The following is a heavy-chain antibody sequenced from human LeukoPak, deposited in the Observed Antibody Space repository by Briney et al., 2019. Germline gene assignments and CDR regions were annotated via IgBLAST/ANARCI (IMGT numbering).Heavy chain of an antibody. Sequence: SQTLSLTCTVSGDSFSSGGYSWIRQLPGLGLEWIGYVFSSGKTYYKTSLKSRVTISLDMSKNQFSLRLSSVTAADTAVYYCARARTQYSDGSGLNWFDPWGQGTLVTVSS. CDR1: GDSFSSGGY. D-gene: IGHD3-22*01. CDR3: ARARTQYSDGSGLNWFDP. V-gene: IGHV4-31*03. CDR2: VFSSGKT. J-gene: IGHJ5*02.